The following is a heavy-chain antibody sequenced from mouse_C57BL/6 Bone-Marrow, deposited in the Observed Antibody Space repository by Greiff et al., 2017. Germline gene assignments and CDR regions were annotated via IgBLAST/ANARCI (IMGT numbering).Heavy chain of an antibody. J-gene: IGHJ2*01. CDR3: ARERVLLRYYFDY. CDR1: GYTFTSYW. CDR2: IDPSDSYT. Sequence: QVQLQQPGAELVMPGASVKLSCKASGYTFTSYWMHWVKQRPGQGLEWIGEIDPSDSYTNYNQKFKGKSTLTVDKSASTAYIQLSSLTSEDSAVYYCARERVLLRYYFDYWGQGTTLTVSS. V-gene: IGHV1-69*01. D-gene: IGHD1-1*01.